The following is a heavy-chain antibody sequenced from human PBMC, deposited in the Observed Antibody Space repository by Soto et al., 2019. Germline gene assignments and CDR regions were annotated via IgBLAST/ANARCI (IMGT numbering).Heavy chain of an antibody. V-gene: IGHV3-33*01. J-gene: IGHJ4*02. Sequence: QVQVVESGGGVVQPGRSLRLSCAASGFTFNTYGMHWVRQAPGKGLEWVAVIWYDENNKYYADSVKGRFTISRDNSKNTLYLQMNSLRGEDTAVYYCARDKGGGAVVPDYWGQGTLGTVCS. CDR2: IWYDENNK. CDR3: ARDKGGGAVVPDY. D-gene: IGHD6-19*01. CDR1: GFTFNTYG.